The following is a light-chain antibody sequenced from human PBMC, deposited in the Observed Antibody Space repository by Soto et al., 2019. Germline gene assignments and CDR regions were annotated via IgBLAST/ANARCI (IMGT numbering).Light chain of an antibody. Sequence: DIQMTQSPSTLSASVGDRVTITCRASQSISNWLAWYQQRPGKAPKLLIYDASNLESGVPSRFSGSGSGTEFTLTVSTLQPDDVATYYCQQYNTYPLTFGGGTKVEIK. J-gene: IGKJ4*01. CDR1: QSISNW. CDR3: QQYNTYPLT. V-gene: IGKV1-5*01. CDR2: DAS.